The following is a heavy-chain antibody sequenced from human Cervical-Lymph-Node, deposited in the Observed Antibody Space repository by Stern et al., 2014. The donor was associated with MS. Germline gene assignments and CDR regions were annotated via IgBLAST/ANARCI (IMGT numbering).Heavy chain of an antibody. D-gene: IGHD6-13*01. CDR3: ASAYSSSHYYFDY. CDR2: IWYDGSNP. CDR1: GFSFSRYA. J-gene: IGHJ4*02. V-gene: IGHV3-33*01. Sequence: MHLVESGGGVVQPGRSLRLSFAASGFSFSRYAMHWVRQAPGKGLECVALIWYDGSNPYYADSVTGRFTISRDKFKNTLYLQMNSLRAEDTAVYYCASAYSSSHYYFDYWGQGTLVTVSS.